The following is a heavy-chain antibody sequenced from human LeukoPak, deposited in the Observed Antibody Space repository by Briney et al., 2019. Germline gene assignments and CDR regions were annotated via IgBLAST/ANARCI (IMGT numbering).Heavy chain of an antibody. V-gene: IGHV1-18*01. D-gene: IGHD1-26*01. CDR1: GYTFTSYG. CDR3: ARDPHGYSGSKGIDY. CDR2: ISAYNGNT. J-gene: IGHJ4*02. Sequence: GASVKVSCKASGYTFTSYGISWVRQAPGQGLEWVGWISAYNGNTNYAQKLQGRVTMTTDTSTSTAYMELRSLRSDDTAVYYCARDPHGYSGSKGIDYWGQGTLVTVSS.